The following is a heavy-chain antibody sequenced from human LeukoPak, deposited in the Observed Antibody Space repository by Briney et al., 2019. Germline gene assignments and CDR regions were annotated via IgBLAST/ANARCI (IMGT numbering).Heavy chain of an antibody. CDR3: ARRGSGYTEPIDY. J-gene: IGHJ4*02. D-gene: IGHD5-12*01. CDR1: GFTLSSYS. CDR2: ISSSSSYI. V-gene: IGHV3-21*01. Sequence: GGSLRLSCAGSGFTLSSYSMDWVRQAPGKGLEWVSSISSSSSYIYYADSVKGRFTISRDNAKNSLYLQMNSLRAEDTAVYYCARRGSGYTEPIDYWGRGTLVTVSS.